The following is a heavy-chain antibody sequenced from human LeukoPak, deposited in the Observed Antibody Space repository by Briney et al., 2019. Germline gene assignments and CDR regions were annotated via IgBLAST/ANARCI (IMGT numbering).Heavy chain of an antibody. D-gene: IGHD6-13*01. CDR1: GFTFSSYA. V-gene: IGHV3-23*01. CDR2: ISDSGGST. J-gene: IGHJ4*02. Sequence: TGGSLRLSCAASGFTFSSYAMYWVRQAPGKGLEWVSAISDSGGSTFYAASVRGRFTISRDNSKNTLHLLMNSLRAEDTAVYYCARGRRVYSSSGGFDYWGQGTLVTVSS. CDR3: ARGRRVYSSSGGFDY.